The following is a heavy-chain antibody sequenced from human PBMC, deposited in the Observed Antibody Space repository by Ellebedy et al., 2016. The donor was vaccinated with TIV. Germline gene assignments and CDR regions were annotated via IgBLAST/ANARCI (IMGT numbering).Heavy chain of an antibody. V-gene: IGHV3-74*01. D-gene: IGHD2/OR15-2a*01. CDR3: ARDTSRRMDV. J-gene: IGHJ6*02. CDR2: IRNDGSET. CDR1: GFTFSTYW. Sequence: GESLKISCAASGFTFSTYWMHWVRQAPGKGLMWVSLIRNDGSETRYADSVKGRFTVSRDNAKNTLYLHMNSLRAEDTAVYYCARDTSRRMDVWGQGTTVTVSS.